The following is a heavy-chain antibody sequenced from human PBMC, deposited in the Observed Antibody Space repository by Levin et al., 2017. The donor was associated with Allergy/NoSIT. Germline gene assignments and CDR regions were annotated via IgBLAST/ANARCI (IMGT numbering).Heavy chain of an antibody. J-gene: IGHJ4*02. CDR2: ISSNGGST. CDR1: GFTFSSYA. Sequence: GGSLRLSCSASGFTFSSYAMHWVRQAPGKGLEYVSAISSNGGSTYYADSVKGRFTISRDNSKNTLYLQMSSLRAEDTAVYYCVKSRSGCSGGSCYSTNYFDYWGQGTLVTVSS. CDR3: VKSRSGCSGGSCYSTNYFDY. V-gene: IGHV3-64D*06. D-gene: IGHD2-15*01.